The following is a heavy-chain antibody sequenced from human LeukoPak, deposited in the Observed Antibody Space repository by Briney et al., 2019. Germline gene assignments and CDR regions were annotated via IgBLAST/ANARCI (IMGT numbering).Heavy chain of an antibody. CDR1: GDSISSYY. J-gene: IGHJ4*02. Sequence: PSETLSLTCSVSGDSISSYYWSWIRQPPGKGLEWGGCIYYSVGTNYNPSLKSRVTISVDTSKNQFSLKLSAVTAAHTAVCYCASGRIYYDSSAYGYWGQGTLVTVSS. CDR2: IYYSVGT. D-gene: IGHD3-22*01. V-gene: IGHV4-59*01. CDR3: ASGRIYYDSSAYGY.